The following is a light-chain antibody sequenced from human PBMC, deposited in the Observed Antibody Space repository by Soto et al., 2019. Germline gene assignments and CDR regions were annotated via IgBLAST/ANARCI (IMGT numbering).Light chain of an antibody. CDR3: QQANSFPLT. CDR2: TVS. CDR1: QGITSW. J-gene: IGKJ4*01. Sequence: DIHMPQSPSSVSASVRDRVTITCRASQGITSWLAWYQQKPGKAPKLLIYTVSILQSGVPSRFSGSGSVTDFTLTISSLQPEDFATYYCQQANSFPLTFGGGTKVEIK. V-gene: IGKV1-12*01.